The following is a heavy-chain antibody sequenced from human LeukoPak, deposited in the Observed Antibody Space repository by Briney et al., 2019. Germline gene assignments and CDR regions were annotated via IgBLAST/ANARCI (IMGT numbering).Heavy chain of an antibody. CDR2: IYYSGST. Sequence: SETLSLTCTVSGGSMTGYYWAWIRQPPGKGLEWIGSIYYSGSTYYNPSLKSRVTISVDTSKNQFSLKLSSVTAADTAVYYCARHPTYYYGSGSYYLWFDPWGQGTLVTVSS. CDR1: GGSMTGYY. V-gene: IGHV4-39*01. CDR3: ARHPTYYYGSGSYYLWFDP. D-gene: IGHD3-10*01. J-gene: IGHJ5*02.